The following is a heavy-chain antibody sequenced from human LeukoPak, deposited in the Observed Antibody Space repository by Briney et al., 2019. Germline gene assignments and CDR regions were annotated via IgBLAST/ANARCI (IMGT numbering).Heavy chain of an antibody. CDR1: GFTVSSNY. Sequence: GGSLRLSCAASGFTVSSNYMSWVRQAPGKGLEWVSVIYSGGSTYYADSVKGRFTISRDNSKNTLYLQMNSLRAEDTAVYYCARVNRQLALYYFDYWGQGTLATVSS. V-gene: IGHV3-53*01. CDR2: IYSGGST. J-gene: IGHJ4*02. CDR3: ARVNRQLALYYFDY. D-gene: IGHD6-6*01.